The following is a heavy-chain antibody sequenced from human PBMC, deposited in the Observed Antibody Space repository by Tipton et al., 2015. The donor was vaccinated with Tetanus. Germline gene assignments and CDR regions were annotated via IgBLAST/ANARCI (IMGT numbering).Heavy chain of an antibody. CDR2: IYHSGST. D-gene: IGHD1-26*01. CDR1: GGSVSSSNW. CDR3: ARVFVGVYAFDI. J-gene: IGHJ3*02. V-gene: IGHV4-4*02. Sequence: TLSLTCAVSGGSVSSSNWWSWVRQPPGKGLEWIGEIYHSGSTNYNPSLKSRVTISVDKSKNQFSLKLSSVTAADTAVYYCARVFVGVYAFDIWGQGTMVTVSS.